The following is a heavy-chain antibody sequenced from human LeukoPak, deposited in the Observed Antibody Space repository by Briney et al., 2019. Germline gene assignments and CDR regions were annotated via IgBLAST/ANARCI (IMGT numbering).Heavy chain of an antibody. D-gene: IGHD2-2*01. CDR3: ARGVVVVPAAMRGWKGMDV. V-gene: IGHV1-18*01. CDR1: GYTFTSYG. J-gene: IGHJ6*02. Sequence: ASVKVSCKASGYTFTSYGISWVRQAPGQGLEWMGWISAYNGNTNYAQKLQGRVTMTTDTSTSTAYMELRSLRSDGTAVYYCARGVVVVPAAMRGWKGMDVWGQGTTVTVSS. CDR2: ISAYNGNT.